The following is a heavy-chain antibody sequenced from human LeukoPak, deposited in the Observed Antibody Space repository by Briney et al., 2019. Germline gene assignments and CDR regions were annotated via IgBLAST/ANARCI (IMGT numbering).Heavy chain of an antibody. Sequence: GGSLRLSCAASGFTFSDYYMSWIRQAPGKGLEWVSYISSSGSTIYYADSVKGRFTISRDNAKNSLYLQMNSLRAEDTAVYYCAKDQRYYYDSSGRPTWGQGTLVTVSS. CDR3: AKDQRYYYDSSGRPT. CDR2: ISSSGSTI. J-gene: IGHJ5*02. V-gene: IGHV3-11*01. CDR1: GFTFSDYY. D-gene: IGHD3-22*01.